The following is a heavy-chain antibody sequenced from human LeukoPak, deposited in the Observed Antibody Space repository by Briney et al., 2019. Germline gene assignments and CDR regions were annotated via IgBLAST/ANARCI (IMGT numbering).Heavy chain of an antibody. CDR2: IYTSGST. Sequence: SETLSLTCTVSGGSISSYYWSWIRQPAGKGLEWIGRIYTSGSTNYNPSLKSRVTMSVDTSKNQFSLKLSSVTAADTAVYYCATVDCSGGSCYIGDYWGQRTLVTVSS. J-gene: IGHJ4*02. CDR3: ATVDCSGGSCYIGDY. CDR1: GGSISSYY. D-gene: IGHD2-15*01. V-gene: IGHV4-4*07.